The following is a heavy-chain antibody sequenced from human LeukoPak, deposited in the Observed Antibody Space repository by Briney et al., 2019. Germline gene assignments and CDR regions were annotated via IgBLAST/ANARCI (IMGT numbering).Heavy chain of an antibody. V-gene: IGHV3-21*01. CDR2: ISSSSSYI. D-gene: IGHD2-2*01. CDR1: GFTFSSYS. Sequence: GGSLGLSCAASGFTFSSYSMNWVRQAPGKGLEWVSSISSSSSYIYYADSVKGRFTISRDNAKNSLYLQMNSLRAEDTAVYYCARGPHCSSTSCHYYYYYMDVWGKGTTVTVSS. J-gene: IGHJ6*03. CDR3: ARGPHCSSTSCHYYYYYMDV.